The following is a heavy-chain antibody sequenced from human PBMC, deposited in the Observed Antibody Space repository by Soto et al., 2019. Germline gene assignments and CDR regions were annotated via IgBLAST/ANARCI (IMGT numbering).Heavy chain of an antibody. CDR3: VKSSGRTYYGGGY. J-gene: IGHJ4*02. Sequence: EVQLVESGGGLVQPGRSLRLSCTASGFTFGDYAMSWFRQAPGKGLEWVSFIRGNSYGGTTEYAASVRDRFTMSRDDSKSIAYLQMNSLKSEDTAVYYCVKSSGRTYYGGGYWGQGSLVTVSS. D-gene: IGHD3-10*01. CDR1: GFTFGDYA. V-gene: IGHV3-49*03. CDR2: IRGNSYGGTT.